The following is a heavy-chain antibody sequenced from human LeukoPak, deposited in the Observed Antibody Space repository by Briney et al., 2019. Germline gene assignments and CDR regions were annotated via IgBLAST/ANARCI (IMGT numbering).Heavy chain of an antibody. CDR2: IKQDGSEK. D-gene: IGHD3-22*01. V-gene: IGHV3-7*01. CDR1: GFTFSSYW. Sequence: GGSLRLSCAASGFTFSSYWMSWVRQAPGKGLEWVANIKQDGSEKYYMDSVKGRFTISRDNAKNSLYLQMNSLRAEDTAVYYCAREGYDGSGYYYVLFDYWGQGTLVTVSS. J-gene: IGHJ4*02. CDR3: AREGYDGSGYYYVLFDY.